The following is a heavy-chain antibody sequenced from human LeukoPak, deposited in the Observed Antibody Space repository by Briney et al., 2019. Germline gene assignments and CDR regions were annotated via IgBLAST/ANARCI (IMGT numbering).Heavy chain of an antibody. J-gene: IGHJ4*02. CDR1: GFTFSSYA. Sequence: GGSLRLSCAASGFTFSSYAMSRVRQAPGKGLEWVSAISGSGGSTYYADSVKGRFTISRDNSKNTLYLQMNSLRAEDTAVYYCAIRYGDYGPFDYWGQGTLVTVSS. CDR2: ISGSGGST. D-gene: IGHD4-17*01. CDR3: AIRYGDYGPFDY. V-gene: IGHV3-23*01.